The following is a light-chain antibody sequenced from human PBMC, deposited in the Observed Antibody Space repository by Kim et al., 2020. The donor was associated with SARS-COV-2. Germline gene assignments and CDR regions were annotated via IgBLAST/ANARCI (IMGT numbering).Light chain of an antibody. CDR2: GAS. Sequence: EIVMTQSPATLSVSPGERATLSCRASQSVSGNLAWYQQRPGQAPRLLIYGASTRATDIPARFTGTGSGTEYTLTISSLQSEDYAVYFCQQYNDWLRITFGQGTRLEIK. CDR1: QSVSGN. J-gene: IGKJ5*01. V-gene: IGKV3-15*01. CDR3: QQYNDWLRIT.